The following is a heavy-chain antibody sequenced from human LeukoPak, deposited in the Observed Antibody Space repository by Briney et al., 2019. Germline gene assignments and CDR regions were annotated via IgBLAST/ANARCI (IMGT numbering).Heavy chain of an antibody. J-gene: IGHJ4*02. D-gene: IGHD6-6*01. Sequence: GGSLRLSCAASGFTFSSYAMHWVRQAPGKGLEWVAVISYDGSNKYYADSVKGRFTISRDNSKNTLYLQMNSLRAEDTAVYYCARVEYSSSSEDYWGQGTLVTVSS. CDR2: ISYDGSNK. CDR3: ARVEYSSSSEDY. V-gene: IGHV3-30-3*01. CDR1: GFTFSSYA.